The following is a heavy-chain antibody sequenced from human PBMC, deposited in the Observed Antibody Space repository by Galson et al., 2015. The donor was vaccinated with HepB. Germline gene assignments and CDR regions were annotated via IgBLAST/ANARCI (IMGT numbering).Heavy chain of an antibody. CDR1: GGTFSSYA. CDR3: AREVVATGNYYYYGMDV. V-gene: IGHV1-69*13. Sequence: SVKVSCKASGGTFSSYAINWVRQAPGQGLEWMGGIIPIFGIANYAQKFQGRVTITADESTSTAYMELSSLRSEDTAVYYCAREVVATGNYYYYGMDVWGQGTTVTVSS. J-gene: IGHJ6*02. D-gene: IGHD1-26*01. CDR2: IIPIFGIA.